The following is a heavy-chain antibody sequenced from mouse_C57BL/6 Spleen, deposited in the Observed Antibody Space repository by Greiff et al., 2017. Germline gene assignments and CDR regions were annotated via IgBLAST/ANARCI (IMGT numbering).Heavy chain of an antibody. CDR2: INPSSGYT. V-gene: IGHV1-4*01. J-gene: IGHJ1*03. Sequence: QVQLQQSGAELARPGASVKMSCKASGYTFTSYTMHWVKQRPGQGLAWIGYINPSSGYTKYNQKFKDKATLTADKSSSTAYMQLSSLTSEDSAGYYCARDYGSLYWYFDVWGTGTTVTVSS. D-gene: IGHD1-1*01. CDR1: GYTFTSYT. CDR3: ARDYGSLYWYFDV.